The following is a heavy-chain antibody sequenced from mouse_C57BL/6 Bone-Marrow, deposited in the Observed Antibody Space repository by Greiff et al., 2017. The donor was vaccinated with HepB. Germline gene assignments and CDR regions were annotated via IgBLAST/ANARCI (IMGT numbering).Heavy chain of an antibody. CDR1: GYTFTSYT. CDR3: ARRVWDLYYFDY. Sequence: QVQLQQSGAELARPGASVKMSCKASGYTFTSYTMHWVKQRPGQGLEWIGYINPSSGYTKYNQKFKDKATLTADKSSSTAYMQLSSLTSEDSAVYYCARRVWDLYYFDYWGQGTTLTVSS. V-gene: IGHV1-4*01. CDR2: INPSSGYT. D-gene: IGHD4-1*01. J-gene: IGHJ2*01.